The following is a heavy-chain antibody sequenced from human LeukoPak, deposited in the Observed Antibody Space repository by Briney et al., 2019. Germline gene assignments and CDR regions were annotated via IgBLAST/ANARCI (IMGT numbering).Heavy chain of an antibody. CDR3: ARDLGSHDAFDI. CDR2: INPNSGGT. D-gene: IGHD7-27*01. CDR1: GYTFTGYY. Sequence: GASVKVSFKASGYTFTGYYMHWVRQAPGQGLEWMGWINPNSGGTNYAQKFQGRVTMTRDTSISTAYMELSRLRPDDTAVYYCARDLGSHDAFDIWGQGTMVTVSS. J-gene: IGHJ3*02. V-gene: IGHV1-2*02.